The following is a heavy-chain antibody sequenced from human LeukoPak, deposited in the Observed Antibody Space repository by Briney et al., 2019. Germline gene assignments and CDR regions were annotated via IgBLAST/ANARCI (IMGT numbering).Heavy chain of an antibody. V-gene: IGHV3-48*03. J-gene: IGHJ3*02. CDR1: GFTFSSYE. D-gene: IGHD6-13*01. Sequence: GGSLRLSCAASGFTFSSYEMNWVRQAPGKGLEWVSYISSSGSTIYYADSVKGRFTISRDNAKNSLYLQMNSLRAEDTAVYYCAREIRIIAAAGSSAFDIWGQGTMVTVYS. CDR3: AREIRIIAAAGSSAFDI. CDR2: ISSSGSTI.